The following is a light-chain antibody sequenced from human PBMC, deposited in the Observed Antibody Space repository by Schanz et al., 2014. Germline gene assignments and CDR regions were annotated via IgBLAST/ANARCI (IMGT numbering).Light chain of an antibody. Sequence: EIVLTQSPGTLSLSPGERATLSCRASQSVNSDYLAWYQQRPGQAPRLLIYGASTRASDFPDRFSGSGSGTDFTLSISRLETEDFAVYYCHQYGTSSMYSFGQGTKVEIK. V-gene: IGKV3-20*01. J-gene: IGKJ2*03. CDR3: HQYGTSSMYS. CDR1: QSVNSDY. CDR2: GAS.